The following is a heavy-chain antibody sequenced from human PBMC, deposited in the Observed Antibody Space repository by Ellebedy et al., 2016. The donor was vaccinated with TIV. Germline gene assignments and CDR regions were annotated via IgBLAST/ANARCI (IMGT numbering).Heavy chain of an antibody. D-gene: IGHD3-10*01. CDR1: GFSFSTYW. CDR2: IKQDGSDK. V-gene: IGHV3-7*01. J-gene: IGHJ4*02. CDR3: VRGGGSLDY. Sequence: GGSLRLXXAASGFSFSTYWMSWVRQPPGKGLEWVANIKQDGSDKYYVDSVKGRFTISRDNAKNSLYLQVNSLRVEDTAVYYCVRGGGSLDYWGQGTRVTVSS.